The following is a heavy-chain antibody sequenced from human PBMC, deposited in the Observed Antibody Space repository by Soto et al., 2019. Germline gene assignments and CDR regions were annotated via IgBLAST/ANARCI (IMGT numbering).Heavy chain of an antibody. J-gene: IGHJ4*02. Sequence: SETLSLTCTVSGGSISSGGYYWSWIRLHPGKGLEWIGYIYYSGSTYYNPSLKSRVTISVDTSKNQFSLKLSSVTAADMAVYYCARVGSERLTGYFEYWGQGTLVTVSS. CDR2: IYYSGST. CDR3: ARVGSERLTGYFEY. V-gene: IGHV4-31*03. D-gene: IGHD7-27*01. CDR1: GGSISSGGYY.